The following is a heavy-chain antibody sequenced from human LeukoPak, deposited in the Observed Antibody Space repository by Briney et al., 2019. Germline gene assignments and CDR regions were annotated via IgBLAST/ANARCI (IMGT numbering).Heavy chain of an antibody. V-gene: IGHV4-59*08. CDR3: ATHDSNGYYPYYFAY. D-gene: IGHD3-3*01. CDR2: MSGSGTT. CDR1: GGSMSNKY. Sequence: SETLSLTCRVSGGSMSNKYWSWLRQPPGKGLEWIGYMSGSGTTKQNPALNSRVTISLDTSKNHLSLMLSSVTAADTAVYCCATHDSNGYYPYYFAYWGQGTVVAVSS. J-gene: IGHJ4*02.